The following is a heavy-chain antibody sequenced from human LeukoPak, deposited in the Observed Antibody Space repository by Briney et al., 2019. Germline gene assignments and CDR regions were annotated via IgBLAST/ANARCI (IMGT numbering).Heavy chain of an antibody. D-gene: IGHD6-19*01. V-gene: IGHV3-23*01. Sequence: PGASLRLSCAASGFTFSSYAMSWVRQAPGKGLEWVSAISGSGGSTYYADSVKGRFTISRDNSKNTLYLQMNSLRAEDTAVYYCAKDKGYSSGWPFDYWGQGTLVTVSS. CDR3: AKDKGYSSGWPFDY. CDR1: GFTFSSYA. J-gene: IGHJ4*02. CDR2: ISGSGGST.